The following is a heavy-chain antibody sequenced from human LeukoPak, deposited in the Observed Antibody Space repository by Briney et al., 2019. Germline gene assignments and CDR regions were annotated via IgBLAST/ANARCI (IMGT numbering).Heavy chain of an antibody. V-gene: IGHV3-23*01. Sequence: GGSLRLPCAAAGFTFNNYAMSWVRQAPGKGLEWLSIVYASGGSTDYADSVKGRFTISRDNSKNTVYVQMESLRAEDTAIYYCTKAVGGGRDAYDIWGQGTMVTVSS. CDR3: TKAVGGGRDAYDI. CDR1: GFTFNNYA. D-gene: IGHD3-16*01. CDR2: VYASGGST. J-gene: IGHJ3*02.